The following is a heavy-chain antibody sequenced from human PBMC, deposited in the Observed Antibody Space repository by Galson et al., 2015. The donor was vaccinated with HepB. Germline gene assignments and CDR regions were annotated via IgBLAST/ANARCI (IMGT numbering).Heavy chain of an antibody. D-gene: IGHD1-26*01. CDR2: IRSKAYGGTT. V-gene: IGHV3-49*04. J-gene: IGHJ4*02. CDR1: GFTFSYYA. Sequence: SLRLSCAASGFTFSYYAMSWVRQAPGEGLEWVGFIRSKAYGGTTEYAASVKGRFTISRDDSKSIAYLQMNSLKTEDTAVYYCCRRANVGARPFDYWGQGTLVTVSS. CDR3: CRRANVGARPFDY.